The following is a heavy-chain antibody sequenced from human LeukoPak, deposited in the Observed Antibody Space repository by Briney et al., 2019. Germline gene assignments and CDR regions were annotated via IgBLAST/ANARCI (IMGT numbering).Heavy chain of an antibody. V-gene: IGHV3-13*04. CDR1: GFTFSSYD. CDR3: AREGFCGGDCPGYFDL. Sequence: GGSLRLTCAASGFTFSSYDMHWVRQTTGKGLEWVSAIDTAGGTYYPDSVKGRFTISRENAKNSFYLQMNSLRAGDTAVYYCAREGFCGGDCPGYFDLWGRGTLVTVSS. J-gene: IGHJ2*01. CDR2: IDTAGGT. D-gene: IGHD2-21*02.